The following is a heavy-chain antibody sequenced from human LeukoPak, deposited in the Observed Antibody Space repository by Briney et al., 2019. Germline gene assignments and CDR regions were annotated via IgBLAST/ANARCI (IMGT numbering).Heavy chain of an antibody. J-gene: IGHJ4*02. CDR2: INPNSGGT. Sequence: ASVKVSCKASGYTFTGYYMHWVRQAPGQGLEWMGWINPNSGGTNYAQKFQGRVTMTRDTSISTAYMELSRLRSDDTAVYYCVRDLMTTQTWDFDYWGQGTLVSVSS. D-gene: IGHD3-16*01. CDR1: GYTFTGYY. CDR3: VRDLMTTQTWDFDY. V-gene: IGHV1-2*02.